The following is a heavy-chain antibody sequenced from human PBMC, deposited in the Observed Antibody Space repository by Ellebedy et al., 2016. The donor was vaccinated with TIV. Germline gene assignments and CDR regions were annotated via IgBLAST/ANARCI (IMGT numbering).Heavy chain of an antibody. Sequence: MPSETLSLTCTVSGGSISSSSYYWGWIRQRLGQGLEWTGGIDYSASTYYNLSLRSPVTISVDTSKNQFYMKLSSVTAADTAGYYCAIAVAVYYDGMDVWGQGTTVTVSS. J-gene: IGHJ6*02. CDR1: GGSISSSSYY. CDR2: IDYSAST. V-gene: IGHV4-39*01. D-gene: IGHD6-19*01. CDR3: AIAVAVYYDGMDV.